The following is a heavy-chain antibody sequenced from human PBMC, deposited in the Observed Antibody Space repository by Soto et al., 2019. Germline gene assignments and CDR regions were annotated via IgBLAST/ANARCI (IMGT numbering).Heavy chain of an antibody. V-gene: IGHV1-24*01. Sequence: QVQLVQSGAEVKKPGASVKVSCKVSGYTLTELSMHWVRQAPGKGLEWMGGFDPEDGETIYAQKFQGRVTMTEDTSTDTAYMELSSLRSEDTAVXXXXTAGIAAAGYWFDPWGQGTLVTVSS. J-gene: IGHJ5*02. D-gene: IGHD6-13*01. CDR1: GYTLTELS. CDR3: XTAGIAAAGYWFDP. CDR2: FDPEDGET.